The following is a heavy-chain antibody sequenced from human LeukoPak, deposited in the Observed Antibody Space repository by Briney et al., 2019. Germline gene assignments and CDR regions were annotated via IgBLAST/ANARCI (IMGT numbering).Heavy chain of an antibody. Sequence: GGSLRLSCAASGFTFSSYGMHWVRQAPGKGLEWVAFIRYDGSNKYYADSVKGRFTISRDNSKNTLYLQMNSLRAEDTAVYYCAKDKVSDFWSGYYEYFQHWGQGTLVTVSS. CDR1: GFTFSSYG. CDR3: AKDKVSDFWSGYYEYFQH. CDR2: IRYDGSNK. D-gene: IGHD3-3*01. V-gene: IGHV3-30*02. J-gene: IGHJ1*01.